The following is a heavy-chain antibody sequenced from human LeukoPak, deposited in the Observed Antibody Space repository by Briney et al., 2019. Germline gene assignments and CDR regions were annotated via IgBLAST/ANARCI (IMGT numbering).Heavy chain of an antibody. Sequence: SETLSLTCTVSGGSISRSNHYWGWIRQPPGKGLEWIGSISYGGSTYYNPSLNSRVTISVDTSRNQFSLKLRSVPAAGTAVYYCATKYYYDSSGYYWGQGTLGTVSS. CDR2: ISYGGST. V-gene: IGHV4-39*07. D-gene: IGHD3-22*01. CDR3: ATKYYYDSSGYY. J-gene: IGHJ4*02. CDR1: GGSISRSNHY.